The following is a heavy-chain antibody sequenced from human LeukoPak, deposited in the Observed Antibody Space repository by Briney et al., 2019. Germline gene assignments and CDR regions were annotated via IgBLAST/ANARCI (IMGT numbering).Heavy chain of an antibody. D-gene: IGHD3-3*01. CDR1: GGSISSGGYY. V-gene: IGHV4-31*03. CDR2: IYYSGST. J-gene: IGHJ5*02. CDR3: ARVPLRSAWFDP. Sequence: PSQTLSLTCTVSGGSISSGGYYWSWIRQHPGKGLEWIGYIYYSGSTNYNPSLKSRVTISVDTSKNQFSLKLSSVTAADTAVYYCARVPLRSAWFDPWGQGTLVTVSS.